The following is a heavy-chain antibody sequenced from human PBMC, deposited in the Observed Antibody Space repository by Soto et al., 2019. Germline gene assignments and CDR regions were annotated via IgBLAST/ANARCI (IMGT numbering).Heavy chain of an antibody. Sequence: GGSLRLSWAASGFTFSSYAMSWVSNAPGKGLEWVSAISGSGGSTYYADSVKGRFTIPRDNSKNTLYLQMNSLRAEDTAVYYCAKDLPGIAAAGGLDPWGQGTLVTVSS. V-gene: IGHV3-23*01. CDR2: ISGSGGST. CDR1: GFTFSSYA. CDR3: AKDLPGIAAAGGLDP. D-gene: IGHD6-13*01. J-gene: IGHJ5*02.